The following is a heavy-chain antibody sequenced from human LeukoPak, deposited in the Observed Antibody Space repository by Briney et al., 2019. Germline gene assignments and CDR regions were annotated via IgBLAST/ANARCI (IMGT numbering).Heavy chain of an antibody. CDR2: IYNSGST. CDR3: AKCRKYSSDGLDV. J-gene: IGHJ6*02. CDR1: GGSISSYY. Sequence: SETLSLTCTVSGGSISSYYWSWIRQPPGKGLEWIGYIYNSGSTNYNPSLKSRVAISVDTSKNHFSLKLSSVTAADTAVYYCAKCRKYSSDGLDVWGQGTTVTVSS. D-gene: IGHD6-19*01. V-gene: IGHV4-59*01.